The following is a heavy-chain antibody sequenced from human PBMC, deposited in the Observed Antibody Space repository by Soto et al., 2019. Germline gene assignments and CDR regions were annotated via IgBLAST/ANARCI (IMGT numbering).Heavy chain of an antibody. D-gene: IGHD4-4*01. CDR1: GGTFSSYA. V-gene: IGHV1-69*12. CDR2: IIPIFGTA. CDR3: ARDGGVYDYSPFDY. Sequence: QVQLVQSGAEVKKPGSSVKVSCKASGGTFSSYAISWVRQAPGQGLEWMGGIIPIFGTANYAQKFQGRVTITADEASSTAYMGLSSLTSADAAVYYCARDGGVYDYSPFDYWGQGTLVTVSS. J-gene: IGHJ4*02.